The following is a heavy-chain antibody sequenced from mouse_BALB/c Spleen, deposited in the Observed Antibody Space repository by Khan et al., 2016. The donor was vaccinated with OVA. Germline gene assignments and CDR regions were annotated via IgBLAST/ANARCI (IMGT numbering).Heavy chain of an antibody. V-gene: IGHV1-4*01. CDR2: INPRSGYT. Sequence: VQLQQSGAELARPGASVRMSCKASGYTFTSNTMHWVKQRPGKGLEWIGYINPRSGYTNYNQNFKDKATLNADKTSSAAYKQMSSLTAEDSAVYYCARRTTGYTMDYWGQGTSVTVSS. CDR1: GYTFTSNT. CDR3: ARRTTGYTMDY. J-gene: IGHJ4*01. D-gene: IGHD2-14*01.